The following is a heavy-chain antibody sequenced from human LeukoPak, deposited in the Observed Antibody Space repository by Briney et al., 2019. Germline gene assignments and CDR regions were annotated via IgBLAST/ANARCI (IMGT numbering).Heavy chain of an antibody. CDR3: ATPSGPSPTGLDY. CDR1: GFTFSSYS. Sequence: GGSLRLSCAASGFTFSSYSMNWVRQAPGKGLEWVSSISSSSSYIYYADSVKGRFTISRDNAKNSLYLQMNSLRAEDTAVYYCATPSGPSPTGLDYWGQGTLVTVSS. V-gene: IGHV3-21*01. CDR2: ISSSSSYI. D-gene: IGHD3-10*01. J-gene: IGHJ4*02.